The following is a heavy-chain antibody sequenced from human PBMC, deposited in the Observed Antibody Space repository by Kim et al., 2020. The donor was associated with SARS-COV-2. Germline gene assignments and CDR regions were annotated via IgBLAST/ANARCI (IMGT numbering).Heavy chain of an antibody. Sequence: QKVPGRVPITRDTSASTAYMELSSLTSEDTAVYYCASDVVFPADTGAFDIWGQGTMVTVSS. CDR3: ASDVVFPADTGAFDI. D-gene: IGHD2-2*01. J-gene: IGHJ3*02. V-gene: IGHV1-3*01.